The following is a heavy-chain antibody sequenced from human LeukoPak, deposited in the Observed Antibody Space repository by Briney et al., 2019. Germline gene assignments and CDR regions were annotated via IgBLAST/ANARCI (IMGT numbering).Heavy chain of an antibody. V-gene: IGHV3-23*01. CDR1: GFTFSSYA. J-gene: IGHJ4*02. CDR2: ISGSGGST. CDR3: AKGRAFDY. Sequence: GGSLRLSCADSGFTFSSYAMSWVRQAPGKGLEWVAAISGSGGSTYYADSVKGRFTISRDNSKNTVYLQMNSLRAEDTAVDYCAKGRAFDYWGQGTLVTVSS.